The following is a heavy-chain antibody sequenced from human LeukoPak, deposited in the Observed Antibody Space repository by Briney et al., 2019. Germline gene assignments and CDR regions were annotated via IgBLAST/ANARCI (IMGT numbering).Heavy chain of an antibody. D-gene: IGHD2-2*02. CDR1: GGSYSGYY. V-gene: IGHV4-34*01. CDR2: INHSGST. J-gene: IGHJ4*02. CDR3: ASAWDIVVVPAAIRVGY. Sequence: PSETLSLTCAIYGGSYSGYYWSRIRQPPGKGLEWIGEINHSGSTNYNPSLKSRVTISVDTSKNQFSLKLSSVTAADTAVYYSASAWDIVVVPAAIRVGYWGQGTLVTVSS.